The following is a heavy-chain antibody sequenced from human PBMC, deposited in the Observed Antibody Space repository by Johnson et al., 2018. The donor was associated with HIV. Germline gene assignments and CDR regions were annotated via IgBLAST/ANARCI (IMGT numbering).Heavy chain of an antibody. J-gene: IGHJ3*02. CDR2: IRGKVYGGTT. CDR3: ASGFYYGSGSYHGAFDI. CDR1: GFIFGDYA. V-gene: IGHV3-49*04. D-gene: IGHD3-10*01. Sequence: VQLVESGGGLVQPGRSLRLSCTGSGFIFGDYAMSWDRQAPGKGLEWVGFIRGKVYGGTTEYAASVKGRFTISRDDSKSVAYLQMNSLRAEDTAVYYCASGFYYGSGSYHGAFDIWGQGTMVTVSS.